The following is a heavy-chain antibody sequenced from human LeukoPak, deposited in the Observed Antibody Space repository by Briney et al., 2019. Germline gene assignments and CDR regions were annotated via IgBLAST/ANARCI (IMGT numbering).Heavy chain of an antibody. D-gene: IGHD3-10*01. Sequence: QPGGSLRLSCAASGFTVSSNYMSWVRQAPGKGLEWVSVIYTGGSTYYAGSVKGRFTISRDNSKNTLYLQMNSLRAEDTAVYYCARDLEEYYYGSGRSVGMDVWGQGTTVTVSS. J-gene: IGHJ6*02. V-gene: IGHV3-53*01. CDR1: GFTVSSNY. CDR2: IYTGGST. CDR3: ARDLEEYYYGSGRSVGMDV.